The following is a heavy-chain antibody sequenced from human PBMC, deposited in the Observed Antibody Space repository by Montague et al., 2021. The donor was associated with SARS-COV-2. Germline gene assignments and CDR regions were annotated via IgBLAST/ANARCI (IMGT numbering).Heavy chain of an antibody. CDR2: INHGGST. CDR1: GTSFSGYY. Sequence: SETRSLTCAVYGTSFSGYYWNWIRQPPGKGLEWIGEINHGGSTKXSPSLKSRLTISADTSKDQFSLKLTSVAAADTAVYYCARLRDGVVPSPILGVGPYYSYYYMDVWGKGTTVTVSS. D-gene: IGHD3-10*01. J-gene: IGHJ6*03. V-gene: IGHV4-34*01. CDR3: ARLRDGVVPSPILGVGPYYSYYYMDV.